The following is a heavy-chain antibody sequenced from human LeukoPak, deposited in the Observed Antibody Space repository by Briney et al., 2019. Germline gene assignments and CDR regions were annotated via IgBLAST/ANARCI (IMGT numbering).Heavy chain of an antibody. J-gene: IGHJ3*02. D-gene: IGHD3-22*01. CDR3: AGEDYYDSSRAFDI. V-gene: IGHV4-39*07. Sequence: SETLSLTCTVFGDSVSSSNYYWAWFRQPPGKGLDWIGSLYYDGRTYYSPSLESRVTVSVDKSKNQFSLKLSSVTAADTAVYYCAGEDYYDSSRAFDIWGQGTMVTVSS. CDR1: GDSVSSSNYY. CDR2: LYYDGRT.